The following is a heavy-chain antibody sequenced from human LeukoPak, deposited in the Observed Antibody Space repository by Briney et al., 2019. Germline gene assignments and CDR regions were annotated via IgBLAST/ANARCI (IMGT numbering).Heavy chain of an antibody. CDR3: AKVRVVFNWNYAYYFDY. J-gene: IGHJ4*02. Sequence: GRSLRLSCAASGFTFSNYAVHWVRQAPGKGLEWVAIISYDGSSKYYADSVKGRFTISRDNSKNTLYLQMNSLGPEDTAMYYCAKVRVVFNWNYAYYFDYWGQGTLVTVSS. D-gene: IGHD1-7*01. CDR1: GFTFSNYA. V-gene: IGHV3-30*18. CDR2: ISYDGSSK.